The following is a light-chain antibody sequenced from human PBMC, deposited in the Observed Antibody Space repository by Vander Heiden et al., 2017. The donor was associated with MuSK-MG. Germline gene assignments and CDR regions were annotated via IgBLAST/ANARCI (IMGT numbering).Light chain of an antibody. CDR2: WAS. CDR3: QQDYTPLYT. J-gene: IGKJ2*01. CDR1: QSVLYSSNNKNY. Sequence: DIVMTQSPDSLAVSLGERATINCKSSQSVLYSSNNKNYLAWYQQKPGQPPKLLIYWASTRESGVPDRFSGSGSGTDFTLNISSLQAEDVAVYYCQQDYTPLYTFGQGTKLEIK. V-gene: IGKV4-1*01.